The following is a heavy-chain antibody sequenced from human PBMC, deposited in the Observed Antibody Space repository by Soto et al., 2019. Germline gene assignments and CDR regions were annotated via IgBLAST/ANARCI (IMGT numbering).Heavy chain of an antibody. CDR1: GYNFPRNY. V-gene: IGHV1-46*01. Sequence: QVQLVQSGAEVKEPGASVKISCKTSGYNFPRNYIHWVRQAPGQGLEWMGVINPTGDSTSYARNFEGRVTITTDTATCTVYRGLRSLRPEDAAIYDCSGSIGVAMESGGWWAIYFDFWGQGTLVTVSS. D-gene: IGHD2-15*01. CDR2: INPTGDST. J-gene: IGHJ4*02. CDR3: SGSIGVAMESGGWWAIYFDF.